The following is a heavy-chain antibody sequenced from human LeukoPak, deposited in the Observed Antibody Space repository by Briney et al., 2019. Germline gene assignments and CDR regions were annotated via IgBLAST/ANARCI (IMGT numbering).Heavy chain of an antibody. CDR1: GYSFTSYW. D-gene: IGHD5-18*01. J-gene: IGHJ4*02. V-gene: IGHV5-51*01. Sequence: GESLKISCKGSGYSFTSYWIGWVRQMPGKGLEWMGIIYPGDSDTRYSPSFQGQVTITADKSISTAYLQWSSLKAPDTAMYYCATNTAMGPYYFDYWGQGTLVTVPS. CDR2: IYPGDSDT. CDR3: ATNTAMGPYYFDY.